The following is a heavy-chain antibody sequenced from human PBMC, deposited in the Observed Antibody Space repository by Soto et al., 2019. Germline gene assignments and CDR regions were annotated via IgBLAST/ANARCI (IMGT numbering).Heavy chain of an antibody. V-gene: IGHV1-3*01. CDR2: INAGNGNT. Sequence: QVQLVQSGAEVKKPGASVKVSCKASGYTFTCYAMHWVRQAPGQRLEWMGWINAGNGNTKYSQKFQGRVTITRDTSASTAYMELSSLRSEDTPVHYCARDGQNKGYDILTGYPLYYFDYWGQGTLVTVSS. J-gene: IGHJ4*02. D-gene: IGHD3-9*01. CDR3: ARDGQNKGYDILTGYPLYYFDY. CDR1: GYTFTCYA.